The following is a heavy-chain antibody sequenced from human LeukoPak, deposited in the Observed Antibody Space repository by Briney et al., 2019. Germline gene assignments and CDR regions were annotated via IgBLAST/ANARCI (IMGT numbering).Heavy chain of an antibody. CDR2: IYPGDSDT. V-gene: IGHV5-51*01. J-gene: IGHJ3*02. D-gene: IGHD2-21*02. CDR1: GYSFTSYW. Sequence: GESLKISCKGSGYSFTSYWIGWVRQMPGKGLEWMGIIYPGDSDTRYSPSFQGQVTISADKSISTAYLQWSSLKASDTAMYYCASPAADCGGDYRDAFDIWGQGTMVTVSS. CDR3: ASPAADCGGDYRDAFDI.